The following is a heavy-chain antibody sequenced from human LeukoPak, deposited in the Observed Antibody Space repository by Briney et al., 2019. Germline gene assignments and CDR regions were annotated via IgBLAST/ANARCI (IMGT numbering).Heavy chain of an antibody. CDR2: IHPADSDT. V-gene: IGHV5-51*01. Sequence: GESLKISCKGSGYSFISYWIGWVRQMPGKGLEWMGIIHPADSDTRYSPSFQGQVTISADKSINTAYLQWSSLKASDTAMYYCARSRYCGGDCYSRDFDYWGQGTLVTVSS. CDR3: ARSRYCGGDCYSRDFDY. J-gene: IGHJ4*02. CDR1: GYSFISYW. D-gene: IGHD2-21*02.